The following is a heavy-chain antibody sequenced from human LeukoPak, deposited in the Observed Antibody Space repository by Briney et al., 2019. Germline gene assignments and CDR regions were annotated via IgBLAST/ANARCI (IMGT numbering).Heavy chain of an antibody. J-gene: IGHJ4*02. CDR2: IYYSGST. CDR3: ARDRGDGYNRHFDY. CDR1: GGSISSYY. Sequence: SETLSLTCTVSGGSISSYYWSWIRQPPGKGLEWIGYIYYSGSTNYNPSLKSRVTLSVDTSKNQFSLKLSSVTAADTAVYYCARDRGDGYNRHFDYWGQGTLVTVSS. V-gene: IGHV4-59*01. D-gene: IGHD5-12*01.